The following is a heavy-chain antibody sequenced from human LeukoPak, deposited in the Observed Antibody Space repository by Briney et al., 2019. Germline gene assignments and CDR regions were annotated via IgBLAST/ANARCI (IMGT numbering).Heavy chain of an antibody. CDR1: GGSISSYY. D-gene: IGHD6-13*01. V-gene: IGHV4-59*01. J-gene: IGHJ1*01. CDR3: ASLAAAGKASEYFQH. CDR2: IYYSGST. Sequence: SSETLSLTCTVAGGSISSYYWSWIRQPPGEGLEWIGYIYYSGSTNYNPSLKSRVTISVDTSKNQFSLKLSSVTAADTAVYYCASLAAAGKASEYFQHWGQGTLVTVSS.